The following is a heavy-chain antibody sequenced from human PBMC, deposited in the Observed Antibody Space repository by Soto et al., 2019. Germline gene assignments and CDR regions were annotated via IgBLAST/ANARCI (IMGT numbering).Heavy chain of an antibody. Sequence: ASVKVSCKASGSTFTNYGISWVRQAHGQGLEWMGWISAHNGNTNYAQKLQGRVTMTTDTSTSTAYMELRSLRSDDTAVYYCVRARHYYESSGFFDYWGQGTLVTVSA. CDR1: GSTFTNYG. D-gene: IGHD3-22*01. CDR2: ISAHNGNT. CDR3: VRARHYYESSGFFDY. V-gene: IGHV1-18*04. J-gene: IGHJ4*02.